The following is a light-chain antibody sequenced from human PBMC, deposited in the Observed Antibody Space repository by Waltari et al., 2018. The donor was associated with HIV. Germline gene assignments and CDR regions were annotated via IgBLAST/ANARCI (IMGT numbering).Light chain of an antibody. CDR1: WSDVGDYGY. J-gene: IGLJ2*01. V-gene: IGLV2-14*03. CDR2: DHT. Sequence: QSALTQPASVSGSPGQSITISCTGTWSDVGDYGYVAWYQQHPGKAPKGIIHDHTNRPPGVSNRFPGFKSGDPASLTSCGLQAEDEAIYFCSPYTAQSVFFGGGTRLTV. CDR3: SPYTAQSVF.